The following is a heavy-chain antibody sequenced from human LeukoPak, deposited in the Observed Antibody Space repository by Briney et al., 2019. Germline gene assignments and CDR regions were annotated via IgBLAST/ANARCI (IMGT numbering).Heavy chain of an antibody. CDR2: ISSSGSTI. CDR3: ARAGRRGQGGIDWNYYFDY. V-gene: IGHV3-48*04. CDR1: GFTFSSYS. D-gene: IGHD1-7*01. Sequence: GGSLRLSCAASGFTFSSYSMNWVRQAPGKGLEWVSYISSSGSTIYYADSVKGRFTISRDNAKNSLYLQMNSLRAEDTAVYYCARAGRRGQGGIDWNYYFDYWGQGTLVTVSS. J-gene: IGHJ4*02.